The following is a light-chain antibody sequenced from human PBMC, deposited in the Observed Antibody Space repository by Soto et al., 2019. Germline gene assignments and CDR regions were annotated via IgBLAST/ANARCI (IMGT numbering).Light chain of an antibody. Sequence: ETVLTQSPGTLSLSRGERATLSCRASLSVSSSLAWYQQKPGQAPRLLIYGASSRATGIPDRFSGSGSGTDFTLTISRLEPEDFAVFYCQQYGTSPITFGQGTRLEIK. CDR3: QQYGTSPIT. CDR1: LSVSSS. CDR2: GAS. V-gene: IGKV3-20*01. J-gene: IGKJ5*01.